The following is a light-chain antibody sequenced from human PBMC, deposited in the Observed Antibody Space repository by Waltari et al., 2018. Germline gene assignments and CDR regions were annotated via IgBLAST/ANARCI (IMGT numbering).Light chain of an antibody. J-gene: IGKJ4*01. CDR3: QQRTNWPS. V-gene: IGKV3-11*01. Sequence: IVLTQSPATLSLSPGERATLSCRASQGISSFLAWYQPKPGQAPRPLVYDASNRATGIPARFSGSGSGADFTLTISSLEPEDFAVYYCQQRTNWPSFGGGTRVELK. CDR2: DAS. CDR1: QGISSF.